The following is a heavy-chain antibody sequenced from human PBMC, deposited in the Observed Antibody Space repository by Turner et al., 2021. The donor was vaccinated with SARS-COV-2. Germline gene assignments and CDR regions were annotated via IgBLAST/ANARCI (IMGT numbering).Heavy chain of an antibody. D-gene: IGHD2-21*02. Sequence: VQLQESGPGLVKPSETLSLTCSVAGGSITSYYWSWIRQAPGKGLEWIGYVYYDGSSNYNPSLKSRVTISVDTSKNQFSLKLTSVTAADTAVYYCASGSGSYSAWYFDYWGQGTLVAVSS. V-gene: IGHV4-59*01. J-gene: IGHJ4*02. CDR2: VYYDGSS. CDR3: ASGSGSYSAWYFDY. CDR1: GGSITSYY.